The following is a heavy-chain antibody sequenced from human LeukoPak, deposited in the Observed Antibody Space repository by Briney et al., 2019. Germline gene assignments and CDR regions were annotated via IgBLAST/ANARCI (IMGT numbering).Heavy chain of an antibody. CDR3: ARMDFWSGYGFDY. CDR2: IYYSGRT. CDR1: GGSISSHF. J-gene: IGHJ4*02. D-gene: IGHD3-3*01. V-gene: IGHV4-59*11. Sequence: PSETLSLTCTVSGGSISSHFWSWIRQPPGKGLEWIGYIYYSGRTRYNPSLQSRVTISIDTSENNFSLKLTSVTAADTALYYCARMDFWSGYGFDYWRQGTLVTVSS.